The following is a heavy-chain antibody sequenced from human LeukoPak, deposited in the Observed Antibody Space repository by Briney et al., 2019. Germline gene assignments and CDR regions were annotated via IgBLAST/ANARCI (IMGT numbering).Heavy chain of an antibody. V-gene: IGHV4-39*01. D-gene: IGHD7-27*01. J-gene: IGHJ4*02. CDR3: VRQRDWGSSYHFDY. CDR2: IYYSGST. CDR1: GGSISNSSYY. Sequence: SETLSLTCTVSGGSISNSSYYWGWIRQPPGKGLEWIGCIYYSGSTYYNPSLKSRVTISVDTSKNQFPLKLSSVTAADTAVYYCVRQRDWGSSYHFDYWGQGTLVTVST.